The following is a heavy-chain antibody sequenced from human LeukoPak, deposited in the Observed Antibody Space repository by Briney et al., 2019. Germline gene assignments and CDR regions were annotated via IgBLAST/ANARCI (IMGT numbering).Heavy chain of an antibody. Sequence: GGSLRLSCTASGFTFNTYGMHWVRQAPGKGLEWVAFIENGGSNYGDSVKGRFTISRDTSKNTVFLQMNSLRTEDTAVYYCAKDRGDWTYSSDYWGQGTLVTVST. J-gene: IGHJ4*02. V-gene: IGHV3-30*02. D-gene: IGHD2-21*02. CDR1: GFTFNTYG. CDR3: AKDRGDWTYSSDY. CDR2: IENGGSN.